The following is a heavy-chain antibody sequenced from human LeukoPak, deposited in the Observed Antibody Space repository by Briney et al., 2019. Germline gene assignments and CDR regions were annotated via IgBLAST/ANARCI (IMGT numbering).Heavy chain of an antibody. Sequence: PSETLSLTCTVSGGSISSYYWSWIRQPAGKGLEWIGRIYTSGSTNFNASLKSRVSMSVDTSKNQFSLKLSSVTAADTAVFYCARENSGSYREFDYWGQGTLVTVSS. CDR1: GGSISSYY. J-gene: IGHJ4*02. CDR3: ARENSGSYREFDY. V-gene: IGHV4-4*07. CDR2: IYTSGST. D-gene: IGHD1-26*01.